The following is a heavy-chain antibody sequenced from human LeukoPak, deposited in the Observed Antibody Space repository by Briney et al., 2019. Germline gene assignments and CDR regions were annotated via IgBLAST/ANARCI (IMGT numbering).Heavy chain of an antibody. CDR2: IDSNSGGT. J-gene: IGHJ4*02. D-gene: IGHD4-17*01. CDR1: GYTLTGFH. V-gene: IGHV1-2*02. CDR3: ARGGNIYGDYYFDY. Sequence: ASVKVSCKALGYTLTGFHMHWVRQAPGQGLEWLEWIDSNSGGTSYAQTFQGTVTMTRDTSISTAYMELSEMRSDDTAVYYCARGGNIYGDYYFDYWGQGTLVTVSS.